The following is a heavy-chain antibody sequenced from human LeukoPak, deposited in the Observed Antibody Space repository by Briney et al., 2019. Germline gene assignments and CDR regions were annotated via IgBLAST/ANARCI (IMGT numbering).Heavy chain of an antibody. CDR2: IKSKTDGGTT. CDR1: GFTFSNAW. V-gene: IGHV3-15*01. CDR3: TTRSPPVVVAALAFDY. J-gene: IGHJ4*02. Sequence: GGSLRLSCAASGFTFSNAWMSWVRQAPGKGLEWVGRIKSKTDGGTTDYAAPVKGRFTISRDDSKNTLYLQMNSLKTEDTAVYYCTTRSPPVVVAALAFDYWGQGTLVTVSS. D-gene: IGHD2-2*01.